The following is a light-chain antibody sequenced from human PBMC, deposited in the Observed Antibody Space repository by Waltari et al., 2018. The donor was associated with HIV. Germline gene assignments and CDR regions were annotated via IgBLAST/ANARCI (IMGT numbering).Light chain of an antibody. CDR2: DKN. CDR3: GTWDSSLSVWV. V-gene: IGLV1-51*01. J-gene: IGLJ3*02. Sequence: QSVLTQPPSVSAAPGQTVTISCSGSSSNIGNNFVSWYQQLPGTAPKLLIYDKNKRPSGIPDRFSGSKSGTSATLGITGLQTGDEADYYCGTWDSSLSVWVFGGGTNLTVL. CDR1: SSNIGNNF.